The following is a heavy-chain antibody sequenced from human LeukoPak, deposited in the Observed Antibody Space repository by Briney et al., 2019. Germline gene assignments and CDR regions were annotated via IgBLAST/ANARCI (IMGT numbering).Heavy chain of an antibody. V-gene: IGHV1-18*01. CDR1: GYTFTSYG. CDR3: ARDFDYGDYEYWFDP. D-gene: IGHD4-17*01. Sequence: GASVKVSCKASGYTFTSYGISWVRQAPGQGLEWMGWISAYNSNTNYAQKLQGRVTMTTDTSTSTAYMELRSLRSDDTAVYYCARDFDYGDYEYWFDPWGQGTLVTVSS. CDR2: ISAYNSNT. J-gene: IGHJ5*02.